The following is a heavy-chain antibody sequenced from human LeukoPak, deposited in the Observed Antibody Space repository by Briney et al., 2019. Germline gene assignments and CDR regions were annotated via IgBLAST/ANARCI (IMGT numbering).Heavy chain of an antibody. V-gene: IGHV1-18*01. CDR2: ISAYNGNT. J-gene: IGHJ3*02. Sequence: GASVKVSCKASGYTFTSYGISWVRQVPGQGLEWMGWISAYNGNTNYAQKLQGRVTMTTDTSTSTAYMELRSLRSDDTAVYYCARGYTTVSITIFGVVSDAFDIWGQGTMVTVSS. D-gene: IGHD3-3*01. CDR3: ARGYTTVSITIFGVVSDAFDI. CDR1: GYTFTSYG.